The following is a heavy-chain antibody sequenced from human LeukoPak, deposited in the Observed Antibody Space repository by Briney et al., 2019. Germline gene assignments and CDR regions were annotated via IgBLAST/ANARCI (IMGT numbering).Heavy chain of an antibody. D-gene: IGHD6-13*01. V-gene: IGHV4-39*01. J-gene: IGHJ3*02. Sequence: PSETLSLTCTVSGGSISSSSYYWGWIRQPPGKGLEWIGSIYYSGSTYYNPSLKSRVTISVDTSKNQFSLKLSSVTAADTAVYYCARLTVMLFSRQLVAFDIWGQGTMVTVSS. CDR1: GGSISSSSYY. CDR3: ARLTVMLFSRQLVAFDI. CDR2: IYYSGST.